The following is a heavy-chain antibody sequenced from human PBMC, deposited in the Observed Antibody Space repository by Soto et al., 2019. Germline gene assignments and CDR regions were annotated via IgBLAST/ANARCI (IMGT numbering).Heavy chain of an antibody. CDR2: MNPNSGNT. Sequence: QVQLVQSGAEVKKPGASVKVSCKASGYTFTSYDINWVRQATGQGLEWMGWMNPNSGNTGYAQKYQGRGTMNRNTPISRYDMELGSWGSEDTAGCYGGGGGGGEDGRDVWGQGTTVTVSS. V-gene: IGHV1-8*01. D-gene: IGHD3-16*01. CDR1: GYTFTSYD. CDR3: GGGGGGEDGRDV. J-gene: IGHJ6*02.